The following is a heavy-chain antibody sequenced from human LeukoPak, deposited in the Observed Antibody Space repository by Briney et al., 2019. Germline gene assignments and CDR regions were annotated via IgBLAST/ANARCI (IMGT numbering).Heavy chain of an antibody. CDR2: INHSGTT. D-gene: IGHD2-2*01. J-gene: IGHJ5*02. Sequence: SETLSLTCAVYGGSFSAYYWSWIRQPPGKGLEWIGGINHSGTTNYNPSLKSRVTISVDTSENQFSLKLSSVTAADTAVYYCAGGPMAGEVPAARGDHWFDPWGQGTLVTVSS. CDR1: GGSFSAYY. CDR3: AGGPMAGEVPAARGDHWFDP. V-gene: IGHV4-34*01.